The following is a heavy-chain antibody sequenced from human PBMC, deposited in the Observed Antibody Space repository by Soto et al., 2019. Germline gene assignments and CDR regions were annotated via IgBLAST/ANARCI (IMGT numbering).Heavy chain of an antibody. CDR3: ARSIVIAYYYYGMDV. CDR2: IYYSGST. Sequence: SETLSLTCTVSGGSISSSSYYWCWIRQPPGKGLEWIGSIYYSGSTYYNPSLKSRVTISVDTSKNQFSLKLSSVTAADTAVYYCARSIVIAYYYYGMDVWGQGTTVTVS. CDR1: GGSISSSSYY. D-gene: IGHD3-16*02. V-gene: IGHV4-39*01. J-gene: IGHJ6*02.